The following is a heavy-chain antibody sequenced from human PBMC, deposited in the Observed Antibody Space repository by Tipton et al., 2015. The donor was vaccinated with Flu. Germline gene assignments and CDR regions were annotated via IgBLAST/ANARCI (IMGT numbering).Heavy chain of an antibody. J-gene: IGHJ1*01. CDR2: IYSGGST. V-gene: IGHV3-53*01. Sequence: SLRLSCAASGFTVSSNYMSWVRQAPGKGLEWVSVIYSGGSTYYADSVKGRFTISRDNSKNTLYLQMNSLRAEDTAVYYCARASKLWWLQHWGQGTLVTVSS. CDR1: GFTVSSNY. D-gene: IGHD2-21*01. CDR3: ARASKLWWLQH.